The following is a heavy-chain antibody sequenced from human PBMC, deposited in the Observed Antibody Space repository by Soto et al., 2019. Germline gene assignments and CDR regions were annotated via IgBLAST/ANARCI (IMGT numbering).Heavy chain of an antibody. CDR3: ARHHATKRYYGMDV. CDR1: GYSFTSYW. V-gene: IGHV5-10-1*01. J-gene: IGHJ6*04. Sequence: GESLKISCKGSGYSFTSYWISWVRQMPGKGLEWMGRIDPSDSYTNYSPSFQGYVTISADKSISTAYLQWSSLKASDTAMYYCARHHATKRYYGMDVWGKGTTVTVSS. CDR2: IDPSDSYT.